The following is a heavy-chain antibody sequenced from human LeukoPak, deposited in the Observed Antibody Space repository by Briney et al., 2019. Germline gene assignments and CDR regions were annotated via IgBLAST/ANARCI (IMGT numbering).Heavy chain of an antibody. CDR1: EYTFTSSF. J-gene: IGHJ3*02. D-gene: IGHD3-3*01. Sequence: ASVKVSCKASEYTFTSSFIHWVRQAPGQGLEWMGWINTSNGNTNFAQKFQGRVTMTTDTSTSTAYMELRSLRSDDTAVYYCARIHQSITIFGVVIDALDIWGQGTMVTVSS. V-gene: IGHV1-18*04. CDR3: ARIHQSITIFGVVIDALDI. CDR2: INTSNGNT.